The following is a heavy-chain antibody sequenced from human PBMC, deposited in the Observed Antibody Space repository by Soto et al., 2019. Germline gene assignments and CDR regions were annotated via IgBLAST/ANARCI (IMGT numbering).Heavy chain of an antibody. D-gene: IGHD6-13*01. J-gene: IGHJ6*02. V-gene: IGHV3-64*01. CDR2: ITSNGGNT. CDR3: ARNLEQQLPKHYYYYGMDV. CDR1: GFTFSSYA. Sequence: GGSLRLSCAASGFTFSSYAMHWVRQAPGKGLEYVSAITSNGGNTDYASSVKGRFTISRNNSKNTLYLQMGSLRSEDTAVYYCARNLEQQLPKHYYYYGMDVWGQGTTVTVSS.